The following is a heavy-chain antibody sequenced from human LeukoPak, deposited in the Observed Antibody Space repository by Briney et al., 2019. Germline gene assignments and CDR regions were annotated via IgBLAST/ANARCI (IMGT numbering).Heavy chain of an antibody. Sequence: SVKVSCKASGGTFSSYAISWVRQAPGQGLEWMGGIIPMFGTANYAEKFQGRVTITADESSSTVYMELSSLISEDTAVYYCAKSSAGSTTIFRVVHYYYYYVDVWGTGTTVTVSS. CDR3: AKSSAGSTTIFRVVHYYYYYVDV. D-gene: IGHD3-3*01. V-gene: IGHV1-69*01. CDR2: IIPMFGTA. CDR1: GGTFSSYA. J-gene: IGHJ6*03.